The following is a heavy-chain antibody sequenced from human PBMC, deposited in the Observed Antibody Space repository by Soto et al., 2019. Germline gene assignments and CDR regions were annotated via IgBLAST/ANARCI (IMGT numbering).Heavy chain of an antibody. D-gene: IGHD1-7*01. Sequence: GGSLRLSCAASGFTFSSYEMNWVRQAPGKGLEWVSYISSSGSTIYYADSVKSRFTISRDNAKNSLYLQMNSLRAEDTAVYYCARGDWNYVLGYFDYWGQGTLVTVSS. V-gene: IGHV3-48*03. J-gene: IGHJ4*02. CDR2: ISSSGSTI. CDR1: GFTFSSYE. CDR3: ARGDWNYVLGYFDY.